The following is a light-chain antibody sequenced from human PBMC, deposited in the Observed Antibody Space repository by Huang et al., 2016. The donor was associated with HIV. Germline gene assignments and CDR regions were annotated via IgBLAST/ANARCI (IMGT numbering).Light chain of an antibody. J-gene: IGKJ4*01. CDR3: QQRSEWLT. CDR2: DAS. Sequence: EIVLTQSPATLSLSPVERATLSCRASQSITTYLAWYQHRPGQSPRLLNYDASKRAVCVPSRFSGRGSGTDFTLTISSLEPEDFAVYFCQQRSEWLTFGGGTRVDI. V-gene: IGKV3-11*01. CDR1: QSITTY.